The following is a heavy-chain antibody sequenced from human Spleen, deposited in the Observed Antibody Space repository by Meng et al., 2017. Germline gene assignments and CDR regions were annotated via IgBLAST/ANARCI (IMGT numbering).Heavy chain of an antibody. CDR3: ARTDGYNFSLNGMDV. Sequence: GESLKISCAASGFTFSSYAMNWVRQAPGKGLEWVSAIRTSGGSSYYADSVRGRFTISRDTSKNSLYLQMNSQRAEDTAVYYCARTDGYNFSLNGMDVWGQGTTVTVSS. V-gene: IGHV3-23*01. CDR1: GFTFSSYA. J-gene: IGHJ6*02. CDR2: IRTSGGSS. D-gene: IGHD5-24*01.